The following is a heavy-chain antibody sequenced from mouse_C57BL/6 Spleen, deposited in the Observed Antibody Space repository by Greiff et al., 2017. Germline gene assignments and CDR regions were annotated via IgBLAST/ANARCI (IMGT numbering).Heavy chain of an antibody. CDR3: ARWDYSNY. J-gene: IGHJ2*01. D-gene: IGHD2-5*01. V-gene: IGHV1-69*01. CDR1: GYTFTSYW. CDR2: IDPSDSYT. Sequence: QVQLKQPGAELVMPGASVKLSCKASGYTFTSYWMHWVKQRPGQGLEWIGEIDPSDSYTNYNQKFKGKSTLTVDKSSSTAYMQLSSLTSEDSAVYYCARWDYSNYWGQGTTLTVSS.